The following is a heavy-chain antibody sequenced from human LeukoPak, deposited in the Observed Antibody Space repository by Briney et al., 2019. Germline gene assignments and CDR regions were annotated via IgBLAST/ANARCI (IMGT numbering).Heavy chain of an antibody. Sequence: KSSETLSLTCTVSGGSVSSGSYHWSWIRQPPGKGLEWIGYIYYSGTTNYNPSLKSRVTISVDTSKNQFSLKLSSVTAADTAVYYCARDRGVLLWFGQTGRHDAFDIWGQGAMVTVSS. D-gene: IGHD3-10*01. CDR3: ARDRGVLLWFGQTGRHDAFDI. V-gene: IGHV4-61*01. CDR1: GGSVSSGSYH. J-gene: IGHJ3*02. CDR2: IYYSGTT.